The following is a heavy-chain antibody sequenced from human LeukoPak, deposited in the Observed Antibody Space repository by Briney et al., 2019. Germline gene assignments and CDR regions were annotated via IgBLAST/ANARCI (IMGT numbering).Heavy chain of an antibody. V-gene: IGHV4-39*07. CDR3: ARGTADFWSGWPPSFDY. Sequence: SETLSLTCTVSGGSISNSSYYWGWIRQPPGKGLEWIGSIYYSGSTYYNPSLKSRVTISVDTSNNQFSLKLSSVTAADTAVYYCARGTADFWSGWPPSFDYWGQGTLVTVSS. D-gene: IGHD3-3*01. CDR2: IYYSGST. J-gene: IGHJ4*02. CDR1: GGSISNSSYY.